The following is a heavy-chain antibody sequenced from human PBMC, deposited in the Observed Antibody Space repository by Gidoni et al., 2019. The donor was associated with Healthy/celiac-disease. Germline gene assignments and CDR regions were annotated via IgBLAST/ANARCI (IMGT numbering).Heavy chain of an antibody. D-gene: IGHD5-18*01. V-gene: IGHV4-34*01. J-gene: IGHJ6*03. CDR1: GGSFSGYY. CDR3: ARGHGGYSYGYSGYYYMDV. Sequence: QVQLQQWGAGLLKPSETLSLPCAVYGGSFSGYYWSWISQPPGKGLEWIGEITHIGSTNYNPSLKSRVTISVDTSKNQFSLKLSSVTAADTAVYYCARGHGGYSYGYSGYYYMDVWGKGTTVTVSS. CDR2: ITHIGST.